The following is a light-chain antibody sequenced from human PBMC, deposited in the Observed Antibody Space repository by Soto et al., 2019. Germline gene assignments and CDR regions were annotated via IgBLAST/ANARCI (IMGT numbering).Light chain of an antibody. J-gene: IGKJ1*01. V-gene: IGKV3-11*01. CDR1: QSVSSY. CDR3: QQRSNWPRT. Sequence: IALTQSPSTLSLSPGERATLSCRASQSVSSYLAWYQQKPGQAPRLLIYDASNRATGIPARFSGSGSGTDFTLTISSLEPEDFAVYYCQQRSNWPRTFGQGTRWIS. CDR2: DAS.